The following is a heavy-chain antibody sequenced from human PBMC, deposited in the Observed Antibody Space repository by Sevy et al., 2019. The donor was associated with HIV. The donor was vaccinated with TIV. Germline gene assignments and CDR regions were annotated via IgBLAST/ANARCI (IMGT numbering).Heavy chain of an antibody. V-gene: IGHV5-10-1*01. Sequence: GESLKISCKDSGHSYTSYWISWVRQMPRKGLEWMGRIDPSDSYTNYSPSFQGHVTISADKSISTAYLQWNSLKASDSAMYYCARRGYFDTSGYPDYWGQGTLVTVSS. D-gene: IGHD3-22*01. CDR2: IDPSDSYT. J-gene: IGHJ4*02. CDR3: ARRGYFDTSGYPDY. CDR1: GHSYTSYW.